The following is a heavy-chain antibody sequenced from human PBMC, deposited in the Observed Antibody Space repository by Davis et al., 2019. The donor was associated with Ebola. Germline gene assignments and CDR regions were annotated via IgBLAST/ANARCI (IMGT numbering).Heavy chain of an antibody. CDR2: IIPIFGIA. CDR1: GGTFSSYA. CDR3: AAGQGWLQLWGSYYYYYMDV. J-gene: IGHJ6*03. D-gene: IGHD5-24*01. V-gene: IGHV1-69*10. Sequence: SVKVSCKASGGTFSSYAISWVRQAPGQGLEWMGGIIPIFGIANYAQKFQGRVTITADKSTSTAYMELSSLRSEDTAVYYCAAGQGWLQLWGSYYYYYMDVWGKGTTVTVSS.